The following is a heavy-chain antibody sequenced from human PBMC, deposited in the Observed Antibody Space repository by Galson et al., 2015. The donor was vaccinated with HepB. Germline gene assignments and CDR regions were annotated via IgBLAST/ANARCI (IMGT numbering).Heavy chain of an antibody. D-gene: IGHD6-13*01. Sequence: SLRLSCAASGFTFDYAMHWVRQAPGKGLEWVSSISWKSDSVGYADSVKGRFTISRDNAKNSLYLQMNSLRPEDTALYYCAKGGAYTSSWNYNFFDPWGQGTLVTVSS. CDR3: AKGGAYTSSWNYNFFDP. CDR2: ISWKSDSV. CDR1: GFTFDYA. J-gene: IGHJ5*02. V-gene: IGHV3-9*01.